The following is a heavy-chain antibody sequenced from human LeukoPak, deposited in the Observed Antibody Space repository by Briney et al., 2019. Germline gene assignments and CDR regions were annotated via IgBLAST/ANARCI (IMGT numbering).Heavy chain of an antibody. D-gene: IGHD3-3*01. CDR2: IRSSSSYI. J-gene: IGHJ4*02. Sequence: GGSLRLSCAASGFTFSSYSMNWVRQAPGKGLEWVSSIRSSSSYIYYADSVKGRFTISRDDSDNTLSLHMNTLRADDTPVYYFARGAPYYDFWSGYLPLDYWGQGTLVSVSS. V-gene: IGHV3-21*03. CDR1: GFTFSSYS. CDR3: ARGAPYYDFWSGYLPLDY.